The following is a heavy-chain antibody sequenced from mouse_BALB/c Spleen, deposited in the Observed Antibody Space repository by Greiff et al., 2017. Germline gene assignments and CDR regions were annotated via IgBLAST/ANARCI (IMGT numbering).Heavy chain of an antibody. D-gene: IGHD1-1*01. CDR2: IYPSTGYT. CDR1: GYTFTSYW. CDR3: ARYGSSYSGY. Sequence: VQLQQSGAELAKPGASVKMSCKASGYTFTSYWMHWVKQGPGQGLEWIGYIYPSTGYTEYNQKFKDKATLTADKSSSTAYMQLSSLTSEDSAVYYCARYGSSYSGYWGQGTTLTVSS. J-gene: IGHJ2*01. V-gene: IGHV1-7*01.